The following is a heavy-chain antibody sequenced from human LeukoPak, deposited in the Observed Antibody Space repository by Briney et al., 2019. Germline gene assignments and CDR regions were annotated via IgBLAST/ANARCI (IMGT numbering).Heavy chain of an antibody. CDR1: GFTFSSHA. V-gene: IGHV3-30*01. Sequence: GRSLRLSCAASGFTFSSHAMHWVRQAPGKGLEWVAVISYDGSNKYYADSVKGRFTISRDNSKNTLYLQMNSLRAEDTAVYYCARDQGRSYDSSGYYTFDYWGQGTLVTVSS. CDR2: ISYDGSNK. D-gene: IGHD3-22*01. CDR3: ARDQGRSYDSSGYYTFDY. J-gene: IGHJ4*02.